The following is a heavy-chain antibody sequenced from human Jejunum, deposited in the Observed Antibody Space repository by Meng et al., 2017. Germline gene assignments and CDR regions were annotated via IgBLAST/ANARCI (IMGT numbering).Heavy chain of an antibody. CDR1: GFTFSSSW. D-gene: IGHD2-21*01. J-gene: IGHJ4*02. CDR3: ARDGAWVVWDY. Sequence: GRLVESGWGLVQPGGSRRCSCEASGFTFSSSWMHWVCQAPEKGLEWVADIKCDGSEKYYVDSVKGRLTISRDNAKNSLYLQVNSLRAEDAAVYYCARDGAWVVWDYWGQGTLVTVSS. V-gene: IGHV3-52*01. CDR2: IKCDGSEK.